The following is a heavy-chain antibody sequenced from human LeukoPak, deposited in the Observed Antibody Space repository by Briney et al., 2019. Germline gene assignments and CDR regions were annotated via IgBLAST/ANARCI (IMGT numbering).Heavy chain of an antibody. D-gene: IGHD3-22*01. CDR2: IKYSGSS. CDR3: ARTTYFYDTSGYYYGN. CDR1: GGXFNGYH. Sequence: SETLSLTCGVYGGXFNGYHWSWIRQPPGKGLEWIEEIKYSGSSNYNPSLKSRVNISVDTSKNQFSLKLSSVTAADTAVYYCARTTYFYDTSGYYYGNWGQGTLVTVSS. J-gene: IGHJ4*02. V-gene: IGHV4-34*01.